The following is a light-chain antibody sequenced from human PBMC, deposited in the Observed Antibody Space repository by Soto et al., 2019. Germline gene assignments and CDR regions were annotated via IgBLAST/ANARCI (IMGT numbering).Light chain of an antibody. V-gene: IGLV1-40*01. J-gene: IGLJ1*01. CDR3: QSYDSTLSARYV. CDR1: GSNIGSNA. Sequence: QSVLTQPPSASGTPGQRVTFSCSGSGSNIGSNAVNWYQQLPGTAPKLLIFGNINRPSGVPDRFSGSKSGTSASLAITGLQAEDEGDYYCQSYDSTLSARYVFGTGTKLTVL. CDR2: GNI.